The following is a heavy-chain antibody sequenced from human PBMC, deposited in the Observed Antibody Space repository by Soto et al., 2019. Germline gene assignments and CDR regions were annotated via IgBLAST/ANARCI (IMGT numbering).Heavy chain of an antibody. Sequence: SETLSLTCTVSGGSISGYYWSWIRQPPGKGLEWIRYIYYRGSTHYNPSLKSRVTISVDTSKNQFSLNLSSVTAADTAVYFCARLTPQWPYLDYWGQGTLVTVSS. CDR2: IYYRGST. V-gene: IGHV4-59*08. CDR1: GGSISGYY. J-gene: IGHJ4*02. D-gene: IGHD6-19*01. CDR3: ARLTPQWPYLDY.